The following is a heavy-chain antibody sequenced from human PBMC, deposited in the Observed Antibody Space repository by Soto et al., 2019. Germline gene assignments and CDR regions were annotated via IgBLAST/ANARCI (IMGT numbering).Heavy chain of an antibody. Sequence: APVKVSCKASGYTFTAYYIHWVREAPGQGLEWMGWINPNDGGTNYAQNFHDRVTMTSDTSITTAYMKLSRLTSDDTAVYFCARDTYSGTYVHWGQGTLVTVSS. CDR2: INPNDGGT. D-gene: IGHD1-26*01. CDR1: GYTFTAYY. V-gene: IGHV1-2*02. CDR3: ARDTYSGTYVH. J-gene: IGHJ4*02.